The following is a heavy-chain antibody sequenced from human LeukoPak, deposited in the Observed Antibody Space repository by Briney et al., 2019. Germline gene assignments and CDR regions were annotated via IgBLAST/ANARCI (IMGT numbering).Heavy chain of an antibody. V-gene: IGHV3-15*01. CDR2: IKSKTDGGTT. CDR3: TTEGYDSSGYDW. Sequence: KPGGSLRLSCTASGFTFSTYNMSWVRQAPGKGLEWLGRIKSKTDGGTTDYAAPVKGRFTISRDDSKNTLYLQMNSLKTEDTAVYYCTTEGYDSSGYDWWGQGTLVTVSS. J-gene: IGHJ4*02. CDR1: GFTFSTYN. D-gene: IGHD3-22*01.